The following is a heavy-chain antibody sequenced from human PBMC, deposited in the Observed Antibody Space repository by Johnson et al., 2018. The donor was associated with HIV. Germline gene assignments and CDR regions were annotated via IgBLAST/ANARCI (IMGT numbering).Heavy chain of an antibody. CDR3: ARDRWEEPAALDM. D-gene: IGHD1-14*01. V-gene: IGHV3-20*04. Sequence: VQLVESGGGLVQAGGSLRLSCAASGFTFDDYGMSWVRQAPGKGLEWVSGINWNGGRTGYTDSVKGRFTISRANATNTLYLQMNSLRTEDTAVYYCARDRWEEPAALDMWGQGTMVTVSS. CDR2: INWNGGRT. CDR1: GFTFDDYG. J-gene: IGHJ3*02.